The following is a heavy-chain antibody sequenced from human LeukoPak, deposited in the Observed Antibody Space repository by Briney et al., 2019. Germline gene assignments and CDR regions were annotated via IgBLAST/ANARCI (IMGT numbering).Heavy chain of an antibody. Sequence: KPSETLSLTCTVSGGSISSYYWSWVRQPAGRGREWIGRIYTSGSTNYNPSLNSRVTTSVDTSKNQFSLKLSSVAAAYTAVYYCARVGYDIVYYYYYMDVWGIGTTVTVSS. D-gene: IGHD3-9*01. CDR3: ARVGYDIVYYYYYMDV. CDR2: IYTSGST. J-gene: IGHJ6*03. CDR1: GGSISSYY. V-gene: IGHV4-4*07.